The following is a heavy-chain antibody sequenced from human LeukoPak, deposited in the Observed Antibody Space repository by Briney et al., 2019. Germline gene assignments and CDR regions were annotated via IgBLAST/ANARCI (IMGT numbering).Heavy chain of an antibody. CDR1: GCTFSSYG. D-gene: IGHD5-18*01. CDR3: ARDVGIRLWFRDYYGLDV. CDR2: IWYDGSNE. V-gene: IGHV3-33*01. J-gene: IGHJ6*02. Sequence: PGRSLRLSCEASGCTFSSYGMDWLIQAPGKGLEWVAVIWYDGSNEYYADSVKGRFTISRDNSKNTLYLQMNSLRAEDTAVYYCARDVGIRLWFRDYYGLDVWGQGTTVTVSS.